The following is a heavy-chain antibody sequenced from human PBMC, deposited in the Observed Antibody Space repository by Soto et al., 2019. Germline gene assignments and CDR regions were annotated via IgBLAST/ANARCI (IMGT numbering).Heavy chain of an antibody. Sequence: SDTLALTYTVSGGSTLNLGPYWTLILQKQGKGLECIGRILFSGNTHSNPAHKSRLTLSLDTAKNQLSLKLNSVTAADPAIYYCDRDNFGGMLDFWGPGPLVTVS. CDR1: GGSTLNLGPY. J-gene: IGHJ4*02. D-gene: IGHD4-17*01. CDR2: ILFSGNT. V-gene: IGHV4-31*03. CDR3: DRDNFGGMLDF.